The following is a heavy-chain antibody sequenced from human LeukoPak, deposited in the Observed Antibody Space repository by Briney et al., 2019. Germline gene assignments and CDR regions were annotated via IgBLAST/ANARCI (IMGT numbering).Heavy chain of an antibody. CDR3: ATGGIAAALDH. D-gene: IGHD6-13*01. V-gene: IGHV3-30*02. Sequence: GGSLRLSCAASGFTFSGYGMHWVRQAPGQGPEWVAFIRSDGSNKYYADSVKGRYIVSRDNSKNTLYLLMNSLRSEDTAVYYCATGGIAAALDHWGQGTLVTVSS. J-gene: IGHJ4*02. CDR1: GFTFSGYG. CDR2: IRSDGSNK.